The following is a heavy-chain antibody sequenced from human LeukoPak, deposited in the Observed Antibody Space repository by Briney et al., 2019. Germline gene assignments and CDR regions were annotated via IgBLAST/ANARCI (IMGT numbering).Heavy chain of an antibody. V-gene: IGHV3-23*01. D-gene: IGHD6-19*01. J-gene: IGHJ4*02. CDR1: GFTFSSYA. CDR3: AKSVSSGWYPCYFDY. Sequence: SGGSLRLSCAASGFTFSSYAMSWVRQAPGKGLEWVSAISGSGGSTYYADSVKGRFTISRDNSKNTLYLQMNSLRAEDTAVYYCAKSVSSGWYPCYFDYWGQGTLVTVSS. CDR2: ISGSGGST.